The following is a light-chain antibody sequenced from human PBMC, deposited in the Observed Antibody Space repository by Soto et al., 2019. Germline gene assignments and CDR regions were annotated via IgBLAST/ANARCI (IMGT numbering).Light chain of an antibody. CDR1: NSDVGNYNL. CDR2: EVT. CDR3: CSYSGSATGV. V-gene: IGLV2-23*02. J-gene: IGLJ3*02. Sequence: QSALTQPASVSGSPGQSITISCTGTNSDVGNYNLVSWYQQHPGKAPQLMMYEVTKRPSGVSNRFSGSTSGNTASLTISGLQAEDEADYYCCSYSGSATGVFGGGTKLTVL.